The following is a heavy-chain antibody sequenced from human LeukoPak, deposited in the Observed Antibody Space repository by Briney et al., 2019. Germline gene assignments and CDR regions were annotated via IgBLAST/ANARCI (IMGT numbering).Heavy chain of an antibody. V-gene: IGHV1-46*01. CDR1: GYTFTSYY. CDR2: INPTGGST. J-gene: IGHJ4*02. Sequence: GASVKVSCKASGYTFTSYYMHWVRQAPGQGLEWMGIINPTGGSTTYAQKFQGRVTMTRDTSTRTVFMELSSLRSEDTAVYYCARVYDFWSGYWDYWGQGTLVTVSS. CDR3: ARVYDFWSGYWDY. D-gene: IGHD3-3*01.